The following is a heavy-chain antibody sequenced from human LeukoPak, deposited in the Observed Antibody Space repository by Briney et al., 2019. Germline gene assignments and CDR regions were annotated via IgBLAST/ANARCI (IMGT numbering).Heavy chain of an antibody. CDR1: GGSFSGYS. J-gene: IGHJ6*03. D-gene: IGHD1-14*01. CDR2: IYYSGST. CDR3: ASPAVAGVAHYYYYMDV. V-gene: IGHV4-59*12. Sequence: PSETLSLTCAVYGGSFSGYSWSWIRQPPGKGLEWIGYIYYSGSTYYNPSLKSRVTISVDTSKNQFSLKLSSVTAADTAVYYCASPAVAGVAHYYYYMDVWGKGTTVTVSS.